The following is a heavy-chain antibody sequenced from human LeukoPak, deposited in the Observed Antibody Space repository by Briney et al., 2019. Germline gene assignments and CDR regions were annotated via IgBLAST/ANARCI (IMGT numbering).Heavy chain of an antibody. D-gene: IGHD3-10*01. J-gene: IGHJ6*03. CDR2: IYYSGST. CDR3: ARETELLWFGKKYYYYYMDA. CDR1: GGSISSHY. V-gene: IGHV4-59*11. Sequence: SETLSLTCTVSGGSISSHYWSWIRQPPGKGLEWIGYIYYSGSTNYNPSLKSRVTISVDTSKNQFSLKLSSVTAADTAVYYCARETELLWFGKKYYYYYMDAWGKGTTVTVSS.